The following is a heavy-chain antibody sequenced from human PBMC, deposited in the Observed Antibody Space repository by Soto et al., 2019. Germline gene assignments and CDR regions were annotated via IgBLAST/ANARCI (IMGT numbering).Heavy chain of an antibody. V-gene: IGHV3-11*06. D-gene: IGHD3-16*02. CDR3: ARDEYDYVWGSYRYTDY. CDR2: ISSSSSYT. Sequence: QVQLVESGGGLVKPGGSLRLSCAASGFTFSDYYMSWIRQAPGKGLEWVSYISSSSSYTNYADSVKGRFTISRDNAKNSMNMKMNSLRAEDTAVYYCARDEYDYVWGSYRYTDYWGQGTLVTVSS. J-gene: IGHJ4*02. CDR1: GFTFSDYY.